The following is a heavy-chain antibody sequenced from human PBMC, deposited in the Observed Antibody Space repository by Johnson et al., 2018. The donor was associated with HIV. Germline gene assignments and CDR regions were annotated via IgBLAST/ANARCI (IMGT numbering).Heavy chain of an antibody. CDR1: GFTFSSYA. CDR3: ARGAYSSSWHASDASDI. J-gene: IGHJ3*02. CDR2: IKQDGSEK. V-gene: IGHV3-7*03. D-gene: IGHD6-13*01. Sequence: MQLVESGGGVVQPGRSLRLSCAASGFTFSSYAMHWVRQAPGKGLEWVANIKQDGSEKYYVDSVKGRFTVSRDNAKNSLYLQMNSLRAEDTALYYCARGAYSSSWHASDASDIWGQGTMVTVSS.